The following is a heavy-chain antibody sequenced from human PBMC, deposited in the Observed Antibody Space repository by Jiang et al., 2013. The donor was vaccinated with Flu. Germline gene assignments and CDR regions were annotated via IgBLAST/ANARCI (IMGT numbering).Heavy chain of an antibody. D-gene: IGHD3-10*01. J-gene: IGHJ6*02. CDR2: LYNSGST. CDR3: ARAGGSGRGYGMDV. Sequence: SLTCTVSGGSVSSGSYYWSWIRQPPGKGLEWIGYLYNSGSTKYNPSLKSRVTISVDMSKTQFSLKLSSVIAADTAVYYCARAGGSGRGYGMDVWGQGTTVTVSS. CDR1: GGSVSSGSYY. V-gene: IGHV4-61*01.